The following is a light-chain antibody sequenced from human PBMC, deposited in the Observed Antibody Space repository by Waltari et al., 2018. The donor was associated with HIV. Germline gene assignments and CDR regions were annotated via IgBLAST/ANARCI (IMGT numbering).Light chain of an antibody. CDR2: SNN. J-gene: IGLJ3*02. CDR3: ATWDDSLNGRWV. Sequence: QSVLTQPPSASGTPGQRVTISCSGSSSTIGSTTVNLYQQLPGTAPKLLIYSNNQRPSGVPDRFSGSKSGTSASLAISGLQSEDEADYYCATWDDSLNGRWVFGGGTKLTVL. V-gene: IGLV1-44*01. CDR1: SSTIGSTT.